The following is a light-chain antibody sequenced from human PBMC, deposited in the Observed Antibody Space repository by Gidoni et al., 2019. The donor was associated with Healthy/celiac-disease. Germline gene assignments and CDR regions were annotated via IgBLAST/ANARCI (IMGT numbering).Light chain of an antibody. Sequence: SYELPQPPSVSVSPGQTASITCSGDNLGDKYACWYQQKPGQSPVLVIYQDSKRPSGLPERFSGSNSGNTATMTISGTQAMDEADYYCQAWDSRTYVFGTGTKVTVL. V-gene: IGLV3-1*01. J-gene: IGLJ1*01. CDR3: QAWDSRTYV. CDR1: NLGDKY. CDR2: QDS.